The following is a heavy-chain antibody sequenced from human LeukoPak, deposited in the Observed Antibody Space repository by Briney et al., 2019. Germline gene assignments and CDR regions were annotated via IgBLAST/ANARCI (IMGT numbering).Heavy chain of an antibody. CDR1: GGTFSSYA. D-gene: IGHD3-10*01. CDR3: SRLAPHRVLWVDYNSYMDV. V-gene: IGHV1-69*05. CDR2: IIPIFGTA. Sequence: GASVKVSCKPSGGTFSSYAISWVRRAPGQGLEWMGGIIPIFGTANYAQKFQGRVTITTDESTSTAYMELSSLRSEDTAVYYCSRLAPHRVLWVDYNSYMDVWGKGTTVTVSS. J-gene: IGHJ6*03.